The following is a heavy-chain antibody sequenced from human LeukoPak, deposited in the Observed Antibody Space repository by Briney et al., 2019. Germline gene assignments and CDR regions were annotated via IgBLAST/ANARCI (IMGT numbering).Heavy chain of an antibody. J-gene: IGHJ4*02. D-gene: IGHD6-19*01. CDR1: GVTFSSYS. CDR2: ISSSSSTI. V-gene: IGHV3-48*02. Sequence: GGSLRLSCAASGVTFSSYSMNWVRQAPGKGLEWVSYISSSSSTIYYADSVKGRFTISRDNAKNSLYLQMNSLRDEDTAVYYCARGSSWSPRGTFDYWGQGTLVTVSS. CDR3: ARGSSWSPRGTFDY.